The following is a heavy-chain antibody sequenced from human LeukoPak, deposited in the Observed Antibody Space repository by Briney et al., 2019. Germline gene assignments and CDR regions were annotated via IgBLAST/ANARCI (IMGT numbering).Heavy chain of an antibody. D-gene: IGHD3-10*01. CDR3: ARHQLVRGGFPFDP. J-gene: IGHJ5*02. CDR2: IYYSGST. CDR1: GGSISSYY. V-gene: IGHV4-59*01. Sequence: SETLSLTCTVSGGSISSYYWCWIRQPPGKGLEWIGYIYYSGSTNYNPSLKSRVTISVDTSKNQFSLKLSSVTAADTAVYYCARHQLVRGGFPFDPWGQGTLVTVSS.